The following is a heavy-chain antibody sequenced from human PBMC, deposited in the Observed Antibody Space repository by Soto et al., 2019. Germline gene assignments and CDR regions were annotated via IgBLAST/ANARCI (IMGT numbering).Heavy chain of an antibody. J-gene: IGHJ4*02. CDR3: GRVSGPGLRYFFDY. V-gene: IGHV4-31*03. CDR2: VYYSGST. CDR1: GGSISSGGYY. Sequence: SETLSLTCTVSGGSISSGGYYWSWIRQHPGKGLEWIGYVYYSGSTYYNPSLKSRVTISVDTSKNQFSLKLSSVTAADTAVYSGGRVSGPGLRYFFDYGGKGPLATVPS. D-gene: IGHD4-17*01.